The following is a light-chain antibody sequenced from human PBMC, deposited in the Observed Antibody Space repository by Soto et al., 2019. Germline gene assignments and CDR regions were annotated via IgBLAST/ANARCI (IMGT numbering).Light chain of an antibody. Sequence: EIVLTQSPGTLSLSPGEGATLSCRASESVASNYLAWYQQKPGQAPRLLFYGASIRATGIPDRFSGSGSGTDFTLTLTRLQPEEFAVYYCQQYGSSPWTSGQGTKV. J-gene: IGKJ1*01. CDR3: QQYGSSPWT. CDR1: ESVASNY. CDR2: GAS. V-gene: IGKV3-20*01.